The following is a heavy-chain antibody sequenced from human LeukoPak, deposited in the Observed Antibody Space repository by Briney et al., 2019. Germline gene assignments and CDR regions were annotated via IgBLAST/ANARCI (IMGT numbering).Heavy chain of an antibody. J-gene: IGHJ4*02. V-gene: IGHV4-39*01. CDR3: ARHEHIYGLLSYFDY. D-gene: IGHD5-18*01. CDR2: IYFSGDT. CDR1: GGSISSNRYY. Sequence: SETLSLTCTVSGGSISSNRYYWGWIRQPPGKGLGWIASIYFSGDTYYNPSLKSRVTISVDTSKNQFSLKLRSVTAADTAVYYCARHEHIYGLLSYFDYWGQGTLVTVSS.